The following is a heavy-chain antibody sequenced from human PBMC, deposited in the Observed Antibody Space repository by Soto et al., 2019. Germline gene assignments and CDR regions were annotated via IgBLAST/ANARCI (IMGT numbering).Heavy chain of an antibody. CDR1: GFTFSSYG. D-gene: IGHD6-6*01. J-gene: IGHJ4*02. Sequence: GSLRLSCAASGFTFSSYGMHWVRQAPGKGLEWVAVIWYDGSNKYYADSVKGRFTISRDNSKNTLYLQMNSLRAEDTAVYYCARADDYSSSSILVDYWGQGTLVTVSS. V-gene: IGHV3-33*01. CDR2: IWYDGSNK. CDR3: ARADDYSSSSILVDY.